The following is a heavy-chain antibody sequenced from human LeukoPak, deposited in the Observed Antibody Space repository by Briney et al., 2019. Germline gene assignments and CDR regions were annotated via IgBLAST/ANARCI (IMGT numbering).Heavy chain of an antibody. Sequence: ASVKVSCKASGYTFAGYYMHWVRQAPGQGLEWMGWINPNSGGTNYAQKFQGRVTMTRDTSISTAYMELSRLRSDDTAVYYCAPSLYCYDSTDSGGAFDIWGQGTMVTVSS. CDR3: APSLYCYDSTDSGGAFDI. D-gene: IGHD3-22*01. V-gene: IGHV1-2*02. CDR1: GYTFAGYY. CDR2: INPNSGGT. J-gene: IGHJ3*02.